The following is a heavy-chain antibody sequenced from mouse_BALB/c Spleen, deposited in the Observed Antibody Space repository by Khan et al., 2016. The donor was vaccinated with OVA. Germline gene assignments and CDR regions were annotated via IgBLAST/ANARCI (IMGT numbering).Heavy chain of an antibody. CDR3: ARVYGGDFDY. J-gene: IGHJ2*01. Sequence: EVQLQESGPGLVKPSQSLSLTCTVTGYSITTDYAWNWIRQFPGNKLEWMGFISYSGNTKSNPSLKSRISITRDTSKNQFFLQLKSGTTEDTARYYCARVYGGDFDYWGQGTTLTVSS. V-gene: IGHV3-2*02. D-gene: IGHD1-1*01. CDR1: GYSITTDYA. CDR2: ISYSGNT.